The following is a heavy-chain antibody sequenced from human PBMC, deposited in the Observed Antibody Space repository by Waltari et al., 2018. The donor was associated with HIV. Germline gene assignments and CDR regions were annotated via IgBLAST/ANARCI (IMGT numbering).Heavy chain of an antibody. CDR3: ARDYGDYYFDY. D-gene: IGHD4-17*01. Sequence: VQLVESEGGLVQPGGSLRVSCEASGFTFSNYDMHWVRQVTGKGLEWVSGIGSHVETDYADSVKGRFTISRENAKNALYLQMSSLRAEDTAVYYCARDYGDYYFDYWGQGTLVTVSS. CDR2: IGSHVET. CDR1: GFTFSNYD. V-gene: IGHV3-13*01. J-gene: IGHJ4*02.